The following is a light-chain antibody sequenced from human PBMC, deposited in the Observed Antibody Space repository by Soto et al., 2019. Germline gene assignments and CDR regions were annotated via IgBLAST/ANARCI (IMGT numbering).Light chain of an antibody. J-gene: IGLJ1*01. CDR1: SNDVGGYNH. CDR2: DVS. CDR3: CSYAGTPYV. V-gene: IGLV2-11*01. Sequence: QSALTQPRSVSGSPGQSVTISCTGTSNDVGGYNHVSWYQQHPGKAPKFMIYDVSERPSGVPDRFSGSKSGNTASLTISGLQAEDEADYYCCSYAGTPYVFGTGTKVTVL.